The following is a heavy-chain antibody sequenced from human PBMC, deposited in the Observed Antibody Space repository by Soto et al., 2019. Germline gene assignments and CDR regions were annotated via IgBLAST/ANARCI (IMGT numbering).Heavy chain of an antibody. CDR1: GYSFTSYG. V-gene: IGHV5-10-1*01. CDR2: IDPSDSYT. Sequence: GESLKISCKGSGYSFTSYGISWVRQMPGKGLEWMGRIDPSDSYTNYSPSFQGHVTMSADKSINTAYLQWSSLKASDSAMYYCARHKAFYYDNSGAWGQGSLVTVSS. CDR3: ARHKAFYYDNSGA. D-gene: IGHD3-22*01. J-gene: IGHJ5*02.